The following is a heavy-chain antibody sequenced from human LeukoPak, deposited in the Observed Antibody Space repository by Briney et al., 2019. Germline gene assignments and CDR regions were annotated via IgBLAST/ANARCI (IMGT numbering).Heavy chain of an antibody. Sequence: GGSLRLSCAASGFTFSSYAMHWVRQAPGKGLEWVAVISYDGSNKYYADSVKGRFTISRDNSKNTLYLQMNSLRAEDTAVYYCASRKQTRDYYYMDVWGKGTTVTVSS. D-gene: IGHD1/OR15-1a*01. CDR1: GFTFSSYA. V-gene: IGHV3-30*04. J-gene: IGHJ6*03. CDR2: ISYDGSNK. CDR3: ASRKQTRDYYYMDV.